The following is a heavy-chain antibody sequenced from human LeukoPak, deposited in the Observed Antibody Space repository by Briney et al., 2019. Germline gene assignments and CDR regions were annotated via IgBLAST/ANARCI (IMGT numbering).Heavy chain of an antibody. V-gene: IGHV1-18*01. CDR1: GYTFTSYG. CDR3: ARDGDGYNSGYYYYGMDV. D-gene: IGHD5-24*01. J-gene: IGHJ6*02. CDR2: ISAYNGNT. Sequence: ASVKVSCKASGYTFTSYGISWVRQAPGQGLEWMGWISAYNGNTNYAQKLQGRVTMTTDTSTSTAYMELRSLRSGDTAVYYCARDGDGYNSGYYYYGMDVWGQGTTVTVSS.